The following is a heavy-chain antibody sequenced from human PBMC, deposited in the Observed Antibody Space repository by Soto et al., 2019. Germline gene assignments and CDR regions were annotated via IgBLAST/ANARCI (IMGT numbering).Heavy chain of an antibody. CDR3: ARPSGYYDTSGYYGAFYYYGMDV. J-gene: IGHJ6*02. Sequence: GGSLRISCAASGFTFSTYAMSCVRQTPGEGLGWVSAISDSGGRTYYADSVQGRFTISRDNAENSPFLQMNRLRDEDTAVYYCARPSGYYDTSGYYGAFYYYGMDVWGQGTTVTVSS. CDR2: ISDSGGRT. V-gene: IGHV3-23*01. CDR1: GFTFSTYA. D-gene: IGHD3-22*01.